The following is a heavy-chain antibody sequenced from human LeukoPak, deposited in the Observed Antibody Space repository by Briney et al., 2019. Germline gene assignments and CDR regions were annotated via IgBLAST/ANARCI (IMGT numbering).Heavy chain of an antibody. D-gene: IGHD1-14*01. CDR2: IYHSGST. CDR1: GGSISSGGYS. CDR3: ARGAAPEPASWFDP. J-gene: IGHJ5*02. Sequence: SSETLSLTCAVSGGSISSGGYSWSWIRQPPGKGLEWIGYIYHSGSTYYNPSLKSRVTISVDRSKNQFSLKLSSVTAADTAVYYCARGAAPEPASWFDPWGQGTLVTVSS. V-gene: IGHV4-30-2*01.